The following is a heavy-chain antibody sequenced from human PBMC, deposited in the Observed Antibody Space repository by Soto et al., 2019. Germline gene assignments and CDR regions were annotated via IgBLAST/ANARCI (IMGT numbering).Heavy chain of an antibody. CDR1: GFTFSSYG. V-gene: IGHV3-33*01. D-gene: IGHD3-10*01. J-gene: IGHJ4*02. CDR2: IWYDGSNK. Sequence: GGSLRLSCAASGFTFSSYGMHWVRQAPGKGLEWVAVIWYDGSNKYYAVSVKVRFTISRDNSKNSLYLQMNSLRAEDTAVYYCAAGAYYFDYWGQGTLVTVSS. CDR3: AAGAYYFDY.